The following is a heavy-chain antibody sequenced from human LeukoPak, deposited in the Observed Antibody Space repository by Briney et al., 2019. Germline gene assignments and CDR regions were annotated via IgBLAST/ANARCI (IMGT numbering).Heavy chain of an antibody. Sequence: SETLSLTCTVSGGSINNYYWSWIRQPAGEGLEWIGRIFPSGSTNYNPSLKSRVTMSVDPSKNQFSLRLSSVTAADTAVYYCARDRAAEGSGSLLNWFDPWGQGTLVTVSS. J-gene: IGHJ5*02. CDR3: ARDRAAEGSGSLLNWFDP. CDR1: GGSINNYY. CDR2: IFPSGST. V-gene: IGHV4-4*07. D-gene: IGHD6-19*01.